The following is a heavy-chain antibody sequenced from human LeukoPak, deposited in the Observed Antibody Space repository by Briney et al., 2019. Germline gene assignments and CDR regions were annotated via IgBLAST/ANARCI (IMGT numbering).Heavy chain of an antibody. CDR1: GGSISSYY. Sequence: SETLSLTCTVSGGSISSYYWSWIRQPAGKGLEWIGRIYTSGSTNYNPSLKSRVTMSVDTSKNQFSLKLSSVTAADTAVYYCARDSSKLLWFGEPTSYYYYYYMDVWGKGTTVTVSS. J-gene: IGHJ6*03. V-gene: IGHV4-4*07. CDR2: IYTSGST. D-gene: IGHD3-10*01. CDR3: ARDSSKLLWFGEPTSYYYYYYMDV.